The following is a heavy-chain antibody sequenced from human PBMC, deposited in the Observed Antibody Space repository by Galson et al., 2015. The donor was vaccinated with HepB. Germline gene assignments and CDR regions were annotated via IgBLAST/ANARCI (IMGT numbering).Heavy chain of an antibody. Sequence: SLRLSCAASGFTFSSYAMTWVRQAPGKGLQWVPAITGSGGSTYYADSVKGRFTISRDSSKNTLYLQTSSLRAEDTAIYYCAKVLVESGWLFDFWGQGTLVTVSS. D-gene: IGHD3-22*01. CDR1: GFTFSSYA. CDR2: ITGSGGST. CDR3: AKVLVESGWLFDF. J-gene: IGHJ4*02. V-gene: IGHV3-23*01.